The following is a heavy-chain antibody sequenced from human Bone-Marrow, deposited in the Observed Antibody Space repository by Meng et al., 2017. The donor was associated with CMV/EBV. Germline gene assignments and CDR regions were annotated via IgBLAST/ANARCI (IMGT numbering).Heavy chain of an antibody. CDR3: ARVGGMRDL. V-gene: IGHV1-69*02. CDR1: GDTSSSYT. D-gene: IGHD3-16*01. J-gene: IGHJ5*02. CDR2: IIPILAIA. Sequence: KVSCTASGDTSSSYTISWVRQAPGQGLEWMGRIIPILAIANYAKKFQGRVIITADKSTSTAYMEMSSLRSEDTAIYFCARVGGMRDLWGQGTLVTVSS.